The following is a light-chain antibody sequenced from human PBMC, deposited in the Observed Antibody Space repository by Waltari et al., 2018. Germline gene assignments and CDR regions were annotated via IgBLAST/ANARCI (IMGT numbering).Light chain of an antibody. CDR1: QGIATY. J-gene: IGKJ2*01. CDR2: AAS. Sequence: DIQMTQSPSSVSASVGDRVTIPCRASQGIATYLAWYQQKPGKAPGLLICAASIFQSGVPSRFSGSGSVTNFPLTISNLQPEDFATYYCQQANSPYTFGQGTKLEIK. V-gene: IGKV1D-12*01. CDR3: QQANSPYT.